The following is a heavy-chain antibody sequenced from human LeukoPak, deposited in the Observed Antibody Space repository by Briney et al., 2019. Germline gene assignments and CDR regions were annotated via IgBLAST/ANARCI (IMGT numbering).Heavy chain of an antibody. V-gene: IGHV1-2*02. CDR1: GYTFTGYY. CDR3: ATSGGTSGPELDY. J-gene: IGHJ4*02. CDR2: INPKSGGT. Sequence: ALEKVSCKASGYTFTGYYMHWVRQAPGQGLEWMGWINPKSGGTNYAKKFQGRVTMTRDTSISTAYMEVSRITSDDTAVYYCATSGGTSGPELDYWGQGTLVTVSS. D-gene: IGHD3-3*01.